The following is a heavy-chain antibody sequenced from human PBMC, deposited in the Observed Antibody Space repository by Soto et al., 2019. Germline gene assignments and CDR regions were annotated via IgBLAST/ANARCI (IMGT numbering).Heavy chain of an antibody. CDR3: ARGAVVVPCFDY. D-gene: IGHD3-22*01. CDR1: GGSISSSSYY. J-gene: IGHJ4*02. Sequence: PSETLSLTCTVSGGSISSSSYYRGWIRQPPGKEPQRIGRLYYSGSTYYNPSLKSRVTISVDTSKNQFSLKLSSVTDADTAVYYCARGAVVVPCFDYWGQGTLVAVSS. CDR2: LYYSGST. V-gene: IGHV4-39*01.